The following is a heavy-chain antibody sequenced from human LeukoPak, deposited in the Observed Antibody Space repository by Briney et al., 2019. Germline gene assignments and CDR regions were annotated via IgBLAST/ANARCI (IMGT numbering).Heavy chain of an antibody. CDR2: IYTSGST. CDR3: AREDYHTAMVPPNWFDP. Sequence: PSETLSLTCTVSGNSISSGDNYWSWIRQPAGKGLEWIGRIYTSGSTNYNPSLKSRVTISVDTSKNQFSLKLSSVTAADTAVYYCAREDYHTAMVPPNWFDPWGQGTLVTVSS. D-gene: IGHD5-18*01. CDR1: GNSISSGDNY. J-gene: IGHJ5*02. V-gene: IGHV4-61*02.